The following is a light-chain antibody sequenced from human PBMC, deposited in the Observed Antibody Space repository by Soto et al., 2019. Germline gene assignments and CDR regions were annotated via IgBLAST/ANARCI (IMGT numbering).Light chain of an antibody. CDR3: QQYNSSPLT. J-gene: IGKJ4*01. CDR2: DAS. Sequence: DIQLTQSPSTLSASVGDRVTITCRPSQSITTWLAWYQQRTGKAPKLLIYDASSLESGVPSRFSGSGSGTEFTLTISSLQPDDFATYYCQQYNSSPLTFGGGTKVDIK. V-gene: IGKV1-5*01. CDR1: QSITTW.